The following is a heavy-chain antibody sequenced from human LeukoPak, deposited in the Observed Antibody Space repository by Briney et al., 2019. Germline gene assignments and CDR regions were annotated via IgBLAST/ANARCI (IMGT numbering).Heavy chain of an antibody. CDR2: MSYDGSNK. J-gene: IGHJ4*02. Sequence: GGSLRLSCAASGFTFSSYGMHWVRQAPGKGLEWVAVMSYDGSNKYYADSVKGRFTISRDNSKNTLYLQMNSLRAEDTAVYYCAKPYTGIVGGDYWGQGTLVTVSS. CDR1: GFTFSSYG. D-gene: IGHD1-26*01. CDR3: AKPYTGIVGGDY. V-gene: IGHV3-30*18.